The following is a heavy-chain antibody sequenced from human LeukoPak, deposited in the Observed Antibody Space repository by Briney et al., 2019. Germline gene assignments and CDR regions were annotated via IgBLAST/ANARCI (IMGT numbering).Heavy chain of an antibody. D-gene: IGHD5-24*01. Sequence: GGSLRLSCAASGFTFSSYAMHWVRQAPGKGLEWVAVISYDGSNKYYADSVKGRFTISRDNSKNTLYLQMNSLRAEDTAVYYCARDFLQSAVDYWGQGTLVTVSP. CDR2: ISYDGSNK. J-gene: IGHJ4*02. V-gene: IGHV3-30-3*01. CDR3: ARDFLQSAVDY. CDR1: GFTFSSYA.